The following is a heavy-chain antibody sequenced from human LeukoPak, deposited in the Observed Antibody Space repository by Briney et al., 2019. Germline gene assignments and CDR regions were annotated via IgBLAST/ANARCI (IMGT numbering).Heavy chain of an antibody. Sequence: GRSLRLSCAASGFTFSSYGIHWVRQAPGKGLEWVAVIWYDGSNKYYADSVKGRFTISRDNSKNTLYLQMNSLRAEDTAVYYCAKAPGYSSSWYQDWGQGTLVTVSS. D-gene: IGHD6-13*01. CDR1: GFTFSSYG. V-gene: IGHV3-33*06. CDR2: IWYDGSNK. J-gene: IGHJ4*02. CDR3: AKAPGYSSSWYQD.